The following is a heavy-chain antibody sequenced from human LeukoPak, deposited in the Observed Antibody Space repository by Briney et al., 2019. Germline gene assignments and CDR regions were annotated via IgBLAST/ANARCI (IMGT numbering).Heavy chain of an antibody. CDR1: GFTFSSYS. CDR2: ISSSSSYI. D-gene: IGHD2-2*01. V-gene: IGHV3-21*01. J-gene: IGHJ4*02. CDR3: ARDPETDIVVVPAAPMGTTG. Sequence: PGGSLRLSCAASGFTFSSYSMNWVRQAPGKGLEWVSSISSSSSYIYYADSVKGRFTISRDNAKNSLYLQMNSLRAEDTAVYYCARDPETDIVVVPAAPMGTTGWGQGTLVTVSS.